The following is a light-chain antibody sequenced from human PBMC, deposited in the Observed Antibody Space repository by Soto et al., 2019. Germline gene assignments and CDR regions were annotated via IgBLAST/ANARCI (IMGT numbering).Light chain of an antibody. V-gene: IGKV1-33*01. CDR2: DAF. CDR3: QQHDTRPPT. CDR1: QDINNY. Sequence: DIQMTQSPSSLSASVGDRVTITCRASQDINNYLIWYQQKPGKAPELLIYDAFSLQTGVPSRFSCGASGTDFTLTISSLQPEDFATYYCQQHDTRPPTFGQGTSLEIK. J-gene: IGKJ2*01.